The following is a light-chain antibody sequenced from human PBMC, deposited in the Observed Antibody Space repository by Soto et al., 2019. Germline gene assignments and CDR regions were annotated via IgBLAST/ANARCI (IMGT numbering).Light chain of an antibody. J-gene: IGLJ1*01. CDR2: EVS. CDR1: SSDVGGYNY. Sequence: QTVLTQPPSASGCAGHSVTISCTGTSSDVGGYNYVSWYQQHPGKAPKLMIYEVSKRPSGVPDRFSGSKSGNPASLTVSGLQAEDEADYYCSTYAGSNNLVFGTGPKVTV. CDR3: STYAGSNNLV. V-gene: IGLV2-8*01.